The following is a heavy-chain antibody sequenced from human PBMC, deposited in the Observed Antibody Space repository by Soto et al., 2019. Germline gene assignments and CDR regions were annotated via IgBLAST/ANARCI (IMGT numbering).Heavy chain of an antibody. J-gene: IGHJ4*02. V-gene: IGHV1-18*01. D-gene: IGHD1-7*01. CDR3: ARDTPWTYDPGTRANYFDY. CDR1: GYTFTSYG. Sequence: GASVKLSCKASGYTFTSYGISWVRQAPGQGLEWMGWISAYNGNTNYAQKLQGRVTMTTDTSTSTAYMELRSLRSDDTAVYYCARDTPWTYDPGTRANYFDYWGQGTLVTVSS. CDR2: ISAYNGNT.